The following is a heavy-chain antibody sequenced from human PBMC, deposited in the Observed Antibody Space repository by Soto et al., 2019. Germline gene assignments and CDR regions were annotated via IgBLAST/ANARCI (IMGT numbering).Heavy chain of an antibody. CDR3: AKGGRDSTSSSDS. D-gene: IGHD6-6*01. V-gene: IGHV3-23*01. CDR2: ISASAATT. J-gene: IGHJ4*02. CDR1: DFTVNTYA. Sequence: EVQLLESGGGLVQPGGSLSLSCAASDFTVNTYAMNWVRQAPGKGLEWVSAISASAATTYYADSVKGRFTVSRDNSKSTLYLQMNSLRPEDTAVYYCAKGGRDSTSSSDSWGQGTLVTVSS.